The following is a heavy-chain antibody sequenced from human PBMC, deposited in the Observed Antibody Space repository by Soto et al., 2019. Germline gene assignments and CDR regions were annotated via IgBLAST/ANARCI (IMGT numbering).Heavy chain of an antibody. CDR3: ARDNQTAEDAFDI. J-gene: IGHJ3*02. V-gene: IGHV4-34*01. CDR2: INHSGST. Sequence: QVQLQQWGAGLLKPSETLSLTCAVYGGSFSGYYWSWIRQPPGKRLEWIGEINHSGSTNYNPSLKSRVTISVDTSKNQFSLKLSSVTAADTAVYYCARDNQTAEDAFDIWGQGTMVTVSS. CDR1: GGSFSGYY.